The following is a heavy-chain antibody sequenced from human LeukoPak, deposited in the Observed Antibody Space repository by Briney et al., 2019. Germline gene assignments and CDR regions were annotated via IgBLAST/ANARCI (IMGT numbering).Heavy chain of an antibody. CDR3: AREHVEGDAFDI. CDR2: IIPIFGTA. J-gene: IGHJ3*02. Sequence: SVKVSCKASGGTFSSYAISWVRQAPGQGLEWMGGIIPIFGTANYAQKFQGRVTITADKSTSTAYMELSSLRSEDTAVYYCAREHVEGDAFDIWGQGTMVTVSS. V-gene: IGHV1-69*06. CDR1: GGTFSSYA.